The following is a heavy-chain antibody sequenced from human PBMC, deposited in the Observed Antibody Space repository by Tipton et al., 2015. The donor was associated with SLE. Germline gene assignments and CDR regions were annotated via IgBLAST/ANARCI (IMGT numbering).Heavy chain of an antibody. CDR3: AKLAVVTVGADY. CDR2: IYSGGSST. CDR1: GFTFSSYA. D-gene: IGHD2-21*02. Sequence: SLRLSCAASGFTFSSYAMSWVRQAPGKGLEWVSVIYSGGSSTYYADSVKGRFTISRDNSKNTLYLQMNSLRAEDTAVYYCAKLAVVTVGADYWGQGTLVTVSS. J-gene: IGHJ4*02. V-gene: IGHV3-23*03.